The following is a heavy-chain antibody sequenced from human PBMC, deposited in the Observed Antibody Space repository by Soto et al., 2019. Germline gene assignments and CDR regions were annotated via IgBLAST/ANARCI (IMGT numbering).Heavy chain of an antibody. J-gene: IGHJ6*01. CDR2: ISSSSSTI. D-gene: IGHD2-8*01. CDR1: VFTFSSYS. Sequence: VGSLRLSCASSVFTFSSYSMNCVRQSPGKWLEWVSYISSSSSTIYYADSVKGRFTISRDNAKNSLYLQMNSLRDEDTAVYYCARAPPADCTNGVCYDNYYYYGMEVWGQGTTVTVSS. CDR3: ARAPPADCTNGVCYDNYYYYGMEV. V-gene: IGHV3-48*02.